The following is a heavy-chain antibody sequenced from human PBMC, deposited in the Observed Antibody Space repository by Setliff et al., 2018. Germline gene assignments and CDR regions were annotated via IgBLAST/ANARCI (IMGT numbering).Heavy chain of an antibody. Sequence: GESLTISCAASGFTFSSYSMKWVRQAPGKGLEWVSSISSSSSYIYYADSVKGRFTISRDNAKNSLYLQMNSLRAEDTAVYYCARESVAATYNWFDPWGQGTLVTVSS. D-gene: IGHD2-15*01. J-gene: IGHJ5*02. CDR2: ISSSSSYI. CDR3: ARESVAATYNWFDP. CDR1: GFTFSSYS. V-gene: IGHV3-21*01.